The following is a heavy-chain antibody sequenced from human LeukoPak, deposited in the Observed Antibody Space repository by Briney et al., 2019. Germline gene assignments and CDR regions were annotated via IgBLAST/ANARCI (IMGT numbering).Heavy chain of an antibody. J-gene: IGHJ4*02. Sequence: GGSLRLSCAASGFTFSSYEMNWVRQAPGEGLEWVLYISSSGSTIYYADSVKGRFTISRDNAKNSLYLQMNSLRAEDTAVYYCARAGTPYNYYYDSSGYPFDYWGQGTLVTVSS. V-gene: IGHV3-48*03. CDR1: GFTFSSYE. CDR3: ARAGTPYNYYYDSSGYPFDY. CDR2: ISSSGSTI. D-gene: IGHD3-22*01.